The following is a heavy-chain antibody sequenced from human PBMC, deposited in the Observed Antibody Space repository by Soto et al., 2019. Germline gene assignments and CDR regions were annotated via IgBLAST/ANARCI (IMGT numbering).Heavy chain of an antibody. CDR1: VGTFSSYA. J-gene: IGHJ6*02. V-gene: IGHV1-69*12. D-gene: IGHD3-10*01. CDR2: IIPIFGTA. Sequence: QVQLVQSGAEVKKPGSSVKVSCNASVGTFSSYAISWVRQAPGQGLEWMGGIIPIFGTAKYAQKFQSRVTLTADESTSTAYMELSSLRSENTGVYYCAREGGSGNYPSYAMDVWGQGTTVTVSS. CDR3: AREGGSGNYPSYAMDV.